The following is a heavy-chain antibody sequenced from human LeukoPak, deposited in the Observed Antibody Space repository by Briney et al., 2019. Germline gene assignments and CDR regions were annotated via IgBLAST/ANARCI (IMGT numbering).Heavy chain of an antibody. CDR3: ARIAARTPYYYYYAMDV. CDR2: INHSGST. Sequence: KPSETLSLTCAVYGGSFSGYYWSWIRQPPGKGLEWIGEINHSGSTNYNPSLKSRVTISVDTSKNQFSLKLSSVTAADTAVYYCARIAARTPYYYYYAMDVWGQGTTVTVSS. D-gene: IGHD6-6*01. J-gene: IGHJ6*02. V-gene: IGHV4-34*01. CDR1: GGSFSGYY.